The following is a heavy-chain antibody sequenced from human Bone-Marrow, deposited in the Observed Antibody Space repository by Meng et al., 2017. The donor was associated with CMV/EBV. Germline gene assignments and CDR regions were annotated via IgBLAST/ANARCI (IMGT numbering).Heavy chain of an antibody. CDR3: ARDHYGATDY. Sequence: ASVKVSCKASGYTFTGYYMHWVRQAPGQGLEWMGWINPNSGGTNYAQKFQGRVTMTRDTSTSTVYMELSSLRSEDTAVYYCARDHYGATDYWGQGTLVTVSS. CDR1: GYTFTGYY. V-gene: IGHV1-2*02. CDR2: INPNSGGT. D-gene: IGHD1-26*01. J-gene: IGHJ4*02.